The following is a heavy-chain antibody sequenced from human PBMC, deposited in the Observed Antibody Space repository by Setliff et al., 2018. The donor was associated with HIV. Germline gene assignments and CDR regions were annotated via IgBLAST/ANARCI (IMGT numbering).Heavy chain of an antibody. J-gene: IGHJ6*03. CDR2: INPSGGST. Sequence: ASVKVSCKASGYIFTVYLMHWVRQAPGQGPEWMGVINPSGGSTTYAQKFQGRVTMTTDISTSTAYMELRSLRSADTAVYYCARVPVSSYYYYMDVWGKGTTVTVSS. D-gene: IGHD3-10*01. V-gene: IGHV1-46*01. CDR3: ARVPVSSYYYYMDV. CDR1: GYIFTVYL.